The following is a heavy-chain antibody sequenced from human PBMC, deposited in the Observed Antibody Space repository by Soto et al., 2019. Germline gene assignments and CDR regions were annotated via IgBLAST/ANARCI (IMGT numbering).Heavy chain of an antibody. CDR3: ARGNLIGLGIAWCFDL. CDR2: INPNSGGS. Sequence: ASVKVSCKSSGYTFTGQYIHWLRQAPGQGLEWMGWINPNSGGSNHVEKFQGRATLTRDTAISTVYMELSSLRSDDTAIYYCARGNLIGLGIAWCFDLWGRGTLVTVSS. J-gene: IGHJ2*01. V-gene: IGHV1-2*02. CDR1: GYTFTGQY. D-gene: IGHD7-27*01.